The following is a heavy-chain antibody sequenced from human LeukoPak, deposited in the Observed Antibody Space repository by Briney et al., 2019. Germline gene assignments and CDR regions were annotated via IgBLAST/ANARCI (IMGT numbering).Heavy chain of an antibody. CDR2: INPSGGST. V-gene: IGHV1-46*01. Sequence: ASVKVSCKASGYTFTSYYMHWVRQAPGQGLEWMGIINPSGGSTSYAQKFQGRVTMTRDTSTSTVYMELSSLRSEDTAVYYCARGPDAGYGDYLSHHYYHYYMDVWGKGTTVTVSS. CDR1: GYTFTSYY. D-gene: IGHD4-17*01. CDR3: ARGPDAGYGDYLSHHYYHYYMDV. J-gene: IGHJ6*03.